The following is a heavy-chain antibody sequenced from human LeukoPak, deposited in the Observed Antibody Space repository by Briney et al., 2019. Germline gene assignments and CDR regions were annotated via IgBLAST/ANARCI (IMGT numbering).Heavy chain of an antibody. J-gene: IGHJ4*02. Sequence: GGSLRLSCAASGFTFSSYGMHWVRQAPGKGLEWVAVISYDGSNKYYADSVKGRFTISRDNSKNTLYLQMNCLRAEDTAVYYCAKDLERHIVVVTASAVDYWGQGTLVTVSS. CDR2: ISYDGSNK. CDR1: GFTFSSYG. V-gene: IGHV3-30*18. CDR3: AKDLERHIVVVTASAVDY. D-gene: IGHD2-21*02.